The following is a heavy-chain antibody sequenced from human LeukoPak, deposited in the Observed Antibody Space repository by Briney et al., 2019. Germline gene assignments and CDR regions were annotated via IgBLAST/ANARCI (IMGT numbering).Heavy chain of an antibody. CDR2: SYYNGKT. V-gene: IGHV4-31*03. D-gene: IGHD1-1*01. J-gene: IGHJ3*02. CDR3: AGGTMPTGAAVDI. CDR1: GGSISGGYY. Sequence: PSEALSLTCIVSGGSISGGYYWSWIRQHPGRGLEGFGFSYYNGKTYYKPSLKSRVSITLDTSKNQFSLRLTSVTAADTAVYFCAGGTMPTGAAVDIWGQGTLVTVSS.